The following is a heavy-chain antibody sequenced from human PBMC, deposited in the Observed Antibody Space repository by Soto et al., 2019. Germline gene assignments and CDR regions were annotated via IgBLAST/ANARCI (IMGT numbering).Heavy chain of an antibody. CDR3: ARLMDPYSGPHLDI. CDR1: GYTFTGYY. Sequence: ASLNVSFKASGYTFTGYYIHWVRQAPGQGLEWMGWINPNTGGTNYAQKFQGRVTMTRDTSISTAYMELSTLKSDDAAVYYCARLMDPYSGPHLDIWGQGTMVTVSS. J-gene: IGHJ3*02. D-gene: IGHD1-26*01. V-gene: IGHV1-2*02. CDR2: INPNTGGT.